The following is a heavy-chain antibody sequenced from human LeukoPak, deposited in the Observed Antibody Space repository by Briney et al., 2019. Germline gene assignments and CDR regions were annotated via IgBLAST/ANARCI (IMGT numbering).Heavy chain of an antibody. V-gene: IGHV3-23*01. CDR1: EFTFSSYA. D-gene: IGHD5-18*01. Sequence: TGGSLRLSCVVSEFTFSSYAMSWVRQAPGKGLEWVSAISGSGGNTYYADSVKGRFTISRDNSKNTLYLQMNSLRAEDTAVYYCAKRGPGHDSYYFDYWGQGTLVTVSS. J-gene: IGHJ4*02. CDR2: ISGSGGNT. CDR3: AKRGPGHDSYYFDY.